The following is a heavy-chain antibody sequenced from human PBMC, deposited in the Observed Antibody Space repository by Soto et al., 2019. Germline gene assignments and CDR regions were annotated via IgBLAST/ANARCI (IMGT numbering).Heavy chain of an antibody. CDR2: LIPIFGTA. D-gene: IGHD3-10*01. CDR3: ARGLEDYYGSGSYSLGGPKFYAFDI. V-gene: IGHV1-69*13. J-gene: IGHJ3*02. Sequence: SVKVSCKASAGTFSSYGFSWVRQAPGQGLEWMGLLIPIFGTANYAQKFQGRVTITADESTRTAYMELSSLRSEDTAVYYCARGLEDYYGSGSYSLGGPKFYAFDIWGQGTTVTVSS. CDR1: AGTFSSYG.